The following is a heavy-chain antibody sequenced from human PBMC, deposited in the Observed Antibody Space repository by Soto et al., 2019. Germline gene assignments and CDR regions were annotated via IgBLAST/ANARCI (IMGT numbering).Heavy chain of an antibody. J-gene: IGHJ5*02. Sequence: SETLSLTCAVSGGSISSGGYSWSWIRQPPGKGLEWIGYIYHSGSTYYNPSLKSRVTISVDRSKNQFSLKLSSVTAADTAVYYCARGGYSSAESWFDPWGQGTLVTVSS. CDR2: IYHSGST. CDR3: ARGGYSSAESWFDP. CDR1: GGSISSGGYS. V-gene: IGHV4-30-2*01. D-gene: IGHD6-25*01.